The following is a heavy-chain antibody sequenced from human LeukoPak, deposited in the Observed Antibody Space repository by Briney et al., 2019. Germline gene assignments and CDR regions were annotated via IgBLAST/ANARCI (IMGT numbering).Heavy chain of an antibody. D-gene: IGHD2-21*01. Sequence: GGSLRLSCAASGFTFSSYWMSWVRQAPGKGLEWVANIKQDGSEKYYVDSVKGRFTISRDNAKNSLYLQMNSLRAEDTAVDYCARGGIYMGYHDAFDIWGQGTMVTVSS. J-gene: IGHJ3*02. CDR2: IKQDGSEK. CDR1: GFTFSSYW. V-gene: IGHV3-7*01. CDR3: ARGGIYMGYHDAFDI.